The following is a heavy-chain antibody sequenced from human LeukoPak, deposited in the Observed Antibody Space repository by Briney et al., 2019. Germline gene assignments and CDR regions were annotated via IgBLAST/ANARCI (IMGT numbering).Heavy chain of an antibody. Sequence: ASVKVSCKASGYTFTSYYMHWVRQAPGQGLEWMGIINPSGGSTSYAQKFQGRVTMTRDMSTSTAYMELSSLRSEDTAVYYCAMRDYDILPGYPRELGYWGQGTLVTVSS. J-gene: IGHJ4*02. CDR1: GYTFTSYY. CDR2: INPSGGST. D-gene: IGHD3-9*01. CDR3: AMRDYDILPGYPRELGY. V-gene: IGHV1-46*01.